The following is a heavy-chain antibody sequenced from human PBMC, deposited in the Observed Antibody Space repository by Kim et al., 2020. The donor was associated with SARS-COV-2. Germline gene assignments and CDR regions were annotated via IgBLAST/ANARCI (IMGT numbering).Heavy chain of an antibody. V-gene: IGHV3-49*03. J-gene: IGHJ3*02. CDR1: GFTFGDYT. CDR3: IGGGSYYYDIRGYQNGDAFDS. CDR2: IRSNVDGGTT. D-gene: IGHD3-22*01. Sequence: GGSLRLSCTASGFTFGDYTMSWFRQAPGKGLEWVGFIRSNVDGGTTENAASVKVRFTISRDDSKRIPYLQMNSLETEDTDLYYCIGGGSYYYDIRGYQNGDAFDSWGGGTMVSVSS.